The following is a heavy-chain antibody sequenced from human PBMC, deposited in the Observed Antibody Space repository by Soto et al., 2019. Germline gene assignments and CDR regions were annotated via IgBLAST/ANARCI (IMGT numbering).Heavy chain of an antibody. V-gene: IGHV1-8*01. CDR3: ARDGALALHMDV. CDR2: MNPNSGNT. J-gene: IGHJ6*03. Sequence: GASVKVSCKASGYTFTSYDINWVRQATGQGLEWMGWMNPNSGNTGYAQKFQGRVTMTRNTSISTAYMELSSLRSEDTAVYYCARDGALALHMDVWGKGTTVTVSS. CDR1: GYTFTSYD. D-gene: IGHD3-16*01.